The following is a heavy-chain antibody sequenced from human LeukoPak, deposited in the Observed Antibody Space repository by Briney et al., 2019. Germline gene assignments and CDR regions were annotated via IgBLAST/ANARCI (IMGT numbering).Heavy chain of an antibody. D-gene: IGHD3-10*01. Sequence: ASVKVSCKASGYTFTRYAMHWVRQAPRQRLEWMGWINAGNGNTKYSQKFQGRVTITRDTSASTAYMELSSLRSEDTAVYYCWFVSRNYYFDYWGQGTLVTVSS. V-gene: IGHV1-3*01. CDR2: INAGNGNT. CDR3: WFVSRNYYFDY. J-gene: IGHJ4*02. CDR1: GYTFTRYA.